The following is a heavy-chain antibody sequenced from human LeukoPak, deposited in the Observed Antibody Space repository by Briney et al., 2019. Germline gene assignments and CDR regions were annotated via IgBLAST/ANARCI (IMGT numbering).Heavy chain of an antibody. Sequence: PSQTLSLTCAVSGGSISSGGYSWSWIRQPPGKGLEWIGYIYHSGSTYHNPSLKSRVTISVDRSKNQFSLKLSSVTAADTAVYYCARFYDILTGIDYWGQGTLVTVSS. CDR3: ARFYDILTGIDY. D-gene: IGHD3-9*01. V-gene: IGHV4-30-2*01. J-gene: IGHJ4*02. CDR1: GGSISSGGYS. CDR2: IYHSGST.